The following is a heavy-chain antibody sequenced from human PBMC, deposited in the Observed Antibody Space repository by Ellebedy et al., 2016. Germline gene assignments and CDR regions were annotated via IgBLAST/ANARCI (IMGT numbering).Heavy chain of an antibody. CDR1: GGSFSGYY. Sequence: GSLRLXXAVYGGSFSGYYWSWIRQPPGKGLEWIGEINHSGSTNYNPSLKSRVTISVDTSKNQFSLKLSSVTAADTAVYYCARDNGETGTTYYYYYMDVWGKGTTVTVSS. J-gene: IGHJ6*03. CDR3: ARDNGETGTTYYYYYMDV. V-gene: IGHV4-34*01. D-gene: IGHD1-7*01. CDR2: INHSGST.